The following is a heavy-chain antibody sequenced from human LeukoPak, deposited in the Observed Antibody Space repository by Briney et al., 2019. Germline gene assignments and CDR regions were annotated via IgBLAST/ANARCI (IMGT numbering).Heavy chain of an antibody. D-gene: IGHD1-26*01. CDR3: AREAKVGGALQY. Sequence: GGSLRLSCETSGFTFSDYRMHWVRQAPGKGLEWVSRISTDGTFTRYPDSVQGRFTISRDTAKNTLLLQMNSLRAEDTAVYYCAREAKVGGALQYCGQGTLVTVSS. CDR1: GFTFSDYR. J-gene: IGHJ4*02. CDR2: ISTDGTFT. V-gene: IGHV3-74*01.